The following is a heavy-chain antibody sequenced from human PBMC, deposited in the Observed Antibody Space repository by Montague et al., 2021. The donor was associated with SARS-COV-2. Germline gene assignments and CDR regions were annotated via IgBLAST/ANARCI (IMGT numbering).Heavy chain of an antibody. D-gene: IGHD7-27*01. CDR3: ARGRDQLGRFDP. J-gene: IGHJ5*02. CDR2: MSYSGTT. Sequence: SETLSLTCTVSGGSISSYYWSWIRQPPGKGLEWIGYMSYSGTTNYNPSLRSRLTMSIDTSKDQLSLKLSSLTAADAAVYYCARGRDQLGRFDPWGQGTLVTVSS. V-gene: IGHV4-59*01. CDR1: GGSISSYY.